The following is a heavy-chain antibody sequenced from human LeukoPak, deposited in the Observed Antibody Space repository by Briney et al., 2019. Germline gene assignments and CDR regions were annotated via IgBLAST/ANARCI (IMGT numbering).Heavy chain of an antibody. J-gene: IGHJ4*02. D-gene: IGHD3-10*01. Sequence: SVKVSCKASGGTFSSYAFSWVRQAPGQGLEWMGGIIPIFGTANYAQKFQGRVTITADESTSTAYMELSSLRSEDTAVYYCARQTYYSAYFDYWGQGTLVTVSS. CDR2: IIPIFGTA. CDR3: ARQTYYSAYFDY. CDR1: GGTFSSYA. V-gene: IGHV1-69*13.